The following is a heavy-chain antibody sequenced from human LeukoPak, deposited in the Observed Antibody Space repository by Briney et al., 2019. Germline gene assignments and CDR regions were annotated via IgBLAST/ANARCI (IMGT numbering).Heavy chain of an antibody. J-gene: IGHJ6*02. CDR2: IWYDGSNK. D-gene: IGHD4-17*01. CDR1: GFTFSSYG. V-gene: IGHV3-33*01. CDR3: AGDYGEYYYGMDV. Sequence: GGSLRLSCAASGFTFSSYGMHWVRQAPGKGLEWVAVIWYDGSNKCYADSVKGRFTISRVNSKNTLYLQMNSLRAEDTAVYYCAGDYGEYYYGMDVWGQGTTVTVSS.